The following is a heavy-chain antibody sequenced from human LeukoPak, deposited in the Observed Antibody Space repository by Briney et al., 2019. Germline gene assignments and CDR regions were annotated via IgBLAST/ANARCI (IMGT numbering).Heavy chain of an antibody. CDR3: ARERKYSSGWYLIDY. D-gene: IGHD6-19*01. Sequence: GGSLRLSCAASGFTVSSNYMSWVRQAPGKGLEWASVIYSGGSTYYADSVKGRFTISRDNSKNMLYLQMNSLRAEDTAVYYCARERKYSSGWYLIDYWGQGTLVTVSS. V-gene: IGHV3-53*01. CDR1: GFTVSSNY. J-gene: IGHJ4*02. CDR2: IYSGGST.